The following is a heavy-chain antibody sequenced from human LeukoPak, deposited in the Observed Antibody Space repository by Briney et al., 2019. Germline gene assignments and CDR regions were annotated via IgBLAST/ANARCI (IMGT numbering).Heavy chain of an antibody. CDR1: GFTFDDYA. Sequence: QSGGSLRLSCAASGFTFDDYAMHWVRQAPGKGLEWVSGISWNSGSIGYADSVKGRFTISRDNAKNSLYLQMNSLRAEDTAVYYCARDRSDYYYGIDVWGQGTTVTVSS. V-gene: IGHV3-9*01. CDR3: ARDRSDYYYGIDV. J-gene: IGHJ6*02. CDR2: ISWNSGSI.